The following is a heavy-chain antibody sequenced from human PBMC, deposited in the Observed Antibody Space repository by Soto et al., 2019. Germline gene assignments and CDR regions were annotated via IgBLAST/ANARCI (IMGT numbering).Heavy chain of an antibody. CDR1: GGKFSTFA. Sequence: QVQLVQSGAEVKRPGSSVKVSCKASGGKFSTFAINWVRQAPGHGLEWMGGIIPIFGEANYARKFQGRVTLTADESTTTAFMESSRLRSDDTAVYYCERGVVSDGPTDDYVNWPHLLWGQGTRITVTS. J-gene: IGHJ4*02. CDR2: IIPIFGEA. V-gene: IGHV1-69*01. CDR3: ERGVVSDGPTDDYVNWPHLL. D-gene: IGHD1-1*01.